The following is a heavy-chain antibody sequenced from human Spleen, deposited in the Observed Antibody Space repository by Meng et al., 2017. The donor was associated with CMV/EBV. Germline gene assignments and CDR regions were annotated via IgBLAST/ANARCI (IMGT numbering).Heavy chain of an antibody. D-gene: IGHD5-18*01. V-gene: IGHV4-39*01. Sequence: SETLSLTCTVSGGSISSNNFYWGWIRQPPGKGLEWIGSIYYSGSTNSSPSLKSRVTISVDTSKSQFSLKLRSVTAADTTVYYCARGRRYNFGSPRGEIDFWGQGTQVTVSS. CDR1: GGSISSNNFY. J-gene: IGHJ4*02. CDR3: ARGRRYNFGSPRGEIDF. CDR2: IYYSGST.